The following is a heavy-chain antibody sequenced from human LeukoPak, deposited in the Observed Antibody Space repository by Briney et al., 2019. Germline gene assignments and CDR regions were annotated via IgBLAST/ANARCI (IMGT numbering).Heavy chain of an antibody. CDR1: GFTFSDYY. Sequence: PGGSLRLSCAASGFTFSDYYMSWIRQSPGKGLEWVSYISSSGSSFYYADSVKGRFTISRDNAKNSLYLQMNSLRAEDTAVYYCARDKNGQGSHYYWGQGTLVTVSS. D-gene: IGHD3-10*01. CDR2: ISSSGSSF. J-gene: IGHJ4*02. CDR3: ARDKNGQGSHYY. V-gene: IGHV3-11*04.